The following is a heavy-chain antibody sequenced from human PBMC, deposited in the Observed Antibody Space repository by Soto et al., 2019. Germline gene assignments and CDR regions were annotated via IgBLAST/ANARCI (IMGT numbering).Heavy chain of an antibody. Sequence: QVQLVQSGAEVKKPGASVKVSCKASGYTFTSYAMHWVRQAPGQRLEWLGWINAGNGNTKYSQKFQGRVTITRDTSASTAYMELSSLRSEDTAVYYCARQGLEWSTLDYWGQGTLVTVSS. D-gene: IGHD3-3*01. CDR2: INAGNGNT. CDR3: ARQGLEWSTLDY. J-gene: IGHJ4*02. CDR1: GYTFTSYA. V-gene: IGHV1-3*01.